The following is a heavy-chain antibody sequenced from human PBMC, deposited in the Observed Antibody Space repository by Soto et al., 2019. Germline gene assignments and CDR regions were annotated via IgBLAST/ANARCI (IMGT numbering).Heavy chain of an antibody. V-gene: IGHV1-3*01. CDR2: INAGNGNT. CDR3: ARDLAMIVVVITEYSYGLEV. J-gene: IGHJ6*02. D-gene: IGHD3-22*01. CDR1: GYTFTSYS. Sequence: ASVKVSCRAAGYTFTSYSMHCVRQAAGQRREWMGWINAGNGNTKYSQNFQGRVTITRDNSARTAYMELSRLRYEDTAVYYCARDLAMIVVVITEYSYGLEVWGQGNTVNGLL.